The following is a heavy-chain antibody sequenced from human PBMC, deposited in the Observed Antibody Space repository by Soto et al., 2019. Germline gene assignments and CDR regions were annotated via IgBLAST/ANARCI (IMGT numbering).Heavy chain of an antibody. D-gene: IGHD3-16*01. Sequence: ASVKVSCKASGGTFSSYTISWLRQAPGQGLEWMGIINPSGGSTSYAQKFQGRVTMTRDTSTSTVYMELSSLRSEDTAVYYCARDGGRGRDDFDIWGQGTMVTVSS. CDR1: GGTFSSYT. V-gene: IGHV1-46*03. J-gene: IGHJ3*02. CDR2: INPSGGST. CDR3: ARDGGRGRDDFDI.